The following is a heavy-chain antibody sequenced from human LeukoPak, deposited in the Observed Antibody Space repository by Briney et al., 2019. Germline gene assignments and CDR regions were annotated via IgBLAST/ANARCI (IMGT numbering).Heavy chain of an antibody. J-gene: IGHJ4*02. V-gene: IGHV4-34*01. CDR2: INHSGST. Sequence: SETLSLTCAVYGGSFSGYYWSWIRQPPGKGLEWIGGINHSGSTNYNPSLKSRVTISVDTSKNQFSLKLSSVTAADTAVYYCARVGEYSSGWYGSPLYYFDYWGQGTLVTVSS. D-gene: IGHD6-19*01. CDR3: ARVGEYSSGWYGSPLYYFDY. CDR1: GGSFSGYY.